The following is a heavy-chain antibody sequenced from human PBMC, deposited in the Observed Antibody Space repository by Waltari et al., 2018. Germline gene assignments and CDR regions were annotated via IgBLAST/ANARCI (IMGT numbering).Heavy chain of an antibody. CDR1: EYTFAAYD. Sequence: QVQLVQSGAEVKKPGASVKVSCKASEYTFAAYDINWVRQATGQGLEWMGWMNPNSGNTGYAQKFQGRVTMTRDTSISTDYMELSSLTFDDTAVYVCARGPHFSVSGRNNYFDPWGQGTLVTVSS. CDR2: MNPNSGNT. V-gene: IGHV1-8*01. J-gene: IGHJ5*02. D-gene: IGHD1-26*01. CDR3: ARGPHFSVSGRNNYFDP.